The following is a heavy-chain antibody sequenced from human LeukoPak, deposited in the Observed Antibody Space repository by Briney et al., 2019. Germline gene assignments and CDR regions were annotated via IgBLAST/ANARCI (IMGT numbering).Heavy chain of an antibody. Sequence: GGSLRLSCATSGFTFSRYLMTRVRQAPGKGLESVATIKEDGSEGYYVDSVKGRFTISRDNAKNSVFLEMNSLRPEDTAVYYCARGVSYGSGSYHHYYMDVWGKGTTVTISS. V-gene: IGHV3-7*01. CDR2: IKEDGSEG. J-gene: IGHJ6*03. CDR3: ARGVSYGSGSYHHYYMDV. D-gene: IGHD3-10*01. CDR1: GFTFSRYL.